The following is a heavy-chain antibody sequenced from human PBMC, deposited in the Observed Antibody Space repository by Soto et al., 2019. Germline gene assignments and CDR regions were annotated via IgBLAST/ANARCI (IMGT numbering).Heavy chain of an antibody. J-gene: IGHJ6*03. D-gene: IGHD3-3*01. CDR2: ISGSGGST. Sequence: GGSLRLSCAASGFTFSSYAMSWVRQAPGKGLEWVSAISGSGGSTYYADSVKGRFTISRDNSKNTLYLQMNSLRAEDTAVYYCAKAPRARRPALRFLEWSPSDYYYYMDVWGKGTTVTVSS. CDR1: GFTFSSYA. CDR3: AKAPRARRPALRFLEWSPSDYYYYMDV. V-gene: IGHV3-23*01.